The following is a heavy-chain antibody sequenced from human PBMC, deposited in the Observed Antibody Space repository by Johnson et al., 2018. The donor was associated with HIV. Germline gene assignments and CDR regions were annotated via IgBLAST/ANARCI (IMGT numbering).Heavy chain of an antibody. D-gene: IGHD2-8*01. CDR2: INWNGGST. J-gene: IGHJ3*02. Sequence: EVQLVESGGGVVQPGRSLRLSCAASGFTFSSYAMHWVRQAPGKGLEWVSGINWNGGSTSYADSVKGRFTISRDNAKNSLYLQLNSLRDEDTALYFCAKQQYCTNGVWCPFDIWGQGTMVIVSS. V-gene: IGHV3-20*04. CDR3: AKQQYCTNGVWCPFDI. CDR1: GFTFSSYA.